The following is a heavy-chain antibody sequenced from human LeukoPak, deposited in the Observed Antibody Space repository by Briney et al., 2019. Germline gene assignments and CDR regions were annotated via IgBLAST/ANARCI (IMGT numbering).Heavy chain of an antibody. CDR2: INPNSGGT. V-gene: IGHV1-2*02. J-gene: IGHJ5*02. D-gene: IGHD3-3*01. Sequence: ASVKVSCKASGYTFTGYYMHWVRQAPGQGLEWMGWINPNSGGTNYAQKFKGRVTMTRDTSISTAYMELSRPRSDDTAVYYCARGNDFDLTYNWFDPWGQGTLVTVSS. CDR1: GYTFTGYY. CDR3: ARGNDFDLTYNWFDP.